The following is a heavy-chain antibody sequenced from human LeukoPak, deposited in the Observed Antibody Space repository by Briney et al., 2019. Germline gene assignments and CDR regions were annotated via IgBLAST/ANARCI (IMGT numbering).Heavy chain of an antibody. Sequence: PGGSLRLSCAASGFTFSSYSMNWVRQAPGKGLEWVSSISSSSSYIYYADSVKGRFTISRDNAKNSLYLQMNSLRAEDTAVYYCARDNLEMASHYGMDVWGQGTTVTVSS. D-gene: IGHD5-24*01. J-gene: IGHJ6*02. CDR2: ISSSSSYI. CDR1: GFTFSSYS. V-gene: IGHV3-21*01. CDR3: ARDNLEMASHYGMDV.